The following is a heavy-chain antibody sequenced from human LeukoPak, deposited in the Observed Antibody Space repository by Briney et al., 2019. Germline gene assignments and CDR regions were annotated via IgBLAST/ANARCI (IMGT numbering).Heavy chain of an antibody. CDR3: ASSSGYYYADFDY. CDR2: IYYSGST. CDR1: GGSFSGYY. J-gene: IGHJ4*02. V-gene: IGHV4-34*01. D-gene: IGHD3-22*01. Sequence: PSETLSLTCAVYGGSFSGYYWSWIRQPPGKGLEWIGSIYYSGSTYYNPSLKSRVTISVDTSKNQFSLKVSSVTAADTAVYYCASSSGYYYADFDYWGQGTLVTVSS.